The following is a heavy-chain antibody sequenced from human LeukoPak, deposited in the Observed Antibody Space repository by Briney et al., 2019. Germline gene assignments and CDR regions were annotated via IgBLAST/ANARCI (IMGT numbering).Heavy chain of an antibody. CDR3: ARGTYYYGSGSWDY. CDR2: ISWNSGSI. V-gene: IGHV3-9*01. J-gene: IGHJ4*02. CDR1: GFTFDDYA. Sequence: PGRSLRLSCAASGFTFDDYAMHWVRQAPGKGLEWVSGISWNSGSIGYADSVKGRFTISRDNSKNTLYLQMNSLRAEDTAVYYCARGTYYYGSGSWDYWGQGTLVTVSS. D-gene: IGHD3-10*01.